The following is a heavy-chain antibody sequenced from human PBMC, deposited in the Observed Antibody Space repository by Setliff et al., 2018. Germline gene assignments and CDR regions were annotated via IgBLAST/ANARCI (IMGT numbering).Heavy chain of an antibody. D-gene: IGHD3-22*01. CDR2: ISYDGSYK. V-gene: IGHV3-30*04. CDR1: GFTFSHYA. Sequence: GGSLRLSCAASGFTFSHYAMHWVRQAPGKGLEWVAVISYDGSYKYYADSVKGRFTISRDSSKNTLYLQMNSLRSEDTAVYYCARDANIVVVHNPYYFDFAWYFDLWGRGTLVTVSS. J-gene: IGHJ2*01. CDR3: ARDANIVVVHNPYYFDFAWYFDL.